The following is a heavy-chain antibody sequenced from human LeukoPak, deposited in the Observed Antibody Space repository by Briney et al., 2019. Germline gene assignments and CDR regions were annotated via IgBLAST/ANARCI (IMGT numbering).Heavy chain of an antibody. CDR3: ARGRYSYDSSGYYGY. V-gene: IGHV1-2*02. CDR2: INPNSGGT. Sequence: GASVKVSCTASGYTFTDYYMHWVRQAPGQGLEWMGWINPNSGGTNYAEKFQGRVTMTRDTSIGTVYMELSRLRSDDTAVYYCARGRYSYDSSGYYGYWGQGTLVTVSS. CDR1: GYTFTDYY. D-gene: IGHD3-22*01. J-gene: IGHJ4*02.